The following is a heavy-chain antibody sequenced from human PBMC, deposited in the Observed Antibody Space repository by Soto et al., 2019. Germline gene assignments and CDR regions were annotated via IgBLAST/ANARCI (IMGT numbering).Heavy chain of an antibody. V-gene: IGHV3-74*01. CDR1: GFTFSSYW. D-gene: IGHD3-22*01. J-gene: IGHJ4*02. CDR2: INNDGSST. Sequence: GGSLRLSCAASGFTFSSYWMHWVRQAPGEGLVWVSRINNDGSSTTYADSVRGRFTISRDDSKNTLYLQMNSLKTEDTAVYYCTTDLPALVYGIVVVSDYFDYWGQGTLVTVSS. CDR3: TTDLPALVYGIVVVSDYFDY.